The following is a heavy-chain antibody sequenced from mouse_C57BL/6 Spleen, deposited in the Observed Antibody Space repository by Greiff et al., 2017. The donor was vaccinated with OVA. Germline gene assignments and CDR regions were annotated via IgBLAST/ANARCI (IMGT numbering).Heavy chain of an antibody. J-gene: IGHJ2*01. CDR2: IDPSDSYT. CDR3: ARSGGGYYYFDY. V-gene: IGHV1-69*01. D-gene: IGHD2-3*01. CDR1: GYTFTSYW. Sequence: QVQLQQPGAELVMPGASVKLSCKASGYTFTSYWMHWVKQRPGQGLEWIGEIDPSDSYTNYNQKFKGKSTLTVDKYSSTAYMQLSSLTSEDSAVYYCARSGGGYYYFDYWGQGTTLTVSS.